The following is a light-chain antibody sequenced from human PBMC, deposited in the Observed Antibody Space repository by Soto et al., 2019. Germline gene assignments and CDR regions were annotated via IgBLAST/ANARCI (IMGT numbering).Light chain of an antibody. Sequence: QSALTQPASVSGSPGQSITISCTGTSSDVGGYNYVSWYQQHTGKAPKLMIYEVSNRPSGVSNRFSGSKSGNTASLTISGLQAEDEADYYCSSYTRSSTWVFGGGTKVTVL. CDR2: EVS. CDR1: SSDVGGYNY. J-gene: IGLJ3*02. V-gene: IGLV2-14*01. CDR3: SSYTRSSTWV.